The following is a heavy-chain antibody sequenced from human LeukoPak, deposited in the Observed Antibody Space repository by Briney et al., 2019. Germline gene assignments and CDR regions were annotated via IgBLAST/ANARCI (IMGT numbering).Heavy chain of an antibody. CDR3: ARAITMIVVVPDY. J-gene: IGHJ4*02. CDR1: GYTFTSYY. Sequence: APVKVSYKASGYTFTSYYMHWVRQAPGQGLEWMGIINPSGGSTSYAQKFQGRVTMTRDTSTSTVYMELSSLRSEDTAVYYCARAITMIVVVPDYWGQGTLVTVSS. CDR2: INPSGGST. D-gene: IGHD3-22*01. V-gene: IGHV1-46*01.